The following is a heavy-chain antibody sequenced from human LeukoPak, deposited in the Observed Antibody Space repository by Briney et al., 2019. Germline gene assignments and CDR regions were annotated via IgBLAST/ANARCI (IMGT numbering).Heavy chain of an antibody. Sequence: SETLSLTCAVYGGSFSGYYWSWIRQPPGKGLEWIGEINHSGSTNYNPSLKSRVTISEDTSKNQFSLKLSSVTAADTAVYYCATGRAAAAIEGGYYFDYWGQGTLVTVSS. J-gene: IGHJ4*02. CDR1: GGSFSGYY. CDR3: ATGRAAAAIEGGYYFDY. V-gene: IGHV4-34*01. CDR2: INHSGST. D-gene: IGHD6-13*01.